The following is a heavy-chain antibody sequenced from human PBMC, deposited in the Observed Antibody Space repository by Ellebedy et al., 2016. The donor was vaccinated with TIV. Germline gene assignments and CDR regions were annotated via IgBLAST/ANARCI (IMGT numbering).Heavy chain of an antibody. J-gene: IGHJ4*02. V-gene: IGHV3-23*01. Sequence: GGSLRLSCAASGFIFRSYAMSWVRQPPGKGLEWVSAISGISGGDDTTYYADSVKGRFTISRDNSRNTLYLQMKSLRAEDTAVYYCAKDVGSGGSSPGNVDYFDCWGQGTLVTVSS. CDR3: AKDVGSGGSSPGNVDYFDC. CDR1: GFIFRSYA. D-gene: IGHD6-6*01. CDR2: ISGISGGDDTT.